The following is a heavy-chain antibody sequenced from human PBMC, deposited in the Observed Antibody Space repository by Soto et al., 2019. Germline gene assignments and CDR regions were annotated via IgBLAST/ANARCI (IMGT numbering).Heavy chain of an antibody. D-gene: IGHD2-15*01. J-gene: IGHJ4*02. CDR2: INSGNGNT. V-gene: IGHV1-3*05. CDR3: ARGVAPYYFDY. Sequence: QVQLVQSGAEEKKPGASVKVSCKASGYTFTSYAMHWVRQATGQRLEWMGWINSGNGNTKYSQKFQGRGTITRDTSASTAYMELSSLRSEDTAVYYCARGVAPYYFDYWGQGTLVTVSS. CDR1: GYTFTSYA.